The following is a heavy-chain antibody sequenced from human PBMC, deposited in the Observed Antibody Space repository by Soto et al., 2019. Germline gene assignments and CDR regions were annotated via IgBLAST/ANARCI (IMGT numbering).Heavy chain of an antibody. J-gene: IGHJ4*02. V-gene: IGHV3-21*01. CDR1: GFTFSGHT. Sequence: EVHLVESGGGLVKPGGSLRLSCAASGFTFSGHTMNWVRQAPGKGLEWVSSISSISTYIYYADSVRGRFTISRDNAKNSLYLQMNSLRAEVTAVYYCVRTADSSYAEVFDYWGQGTLVTVSS. CDR3: VRTADSSYAEVFDY. CDR2: ISSISTYI. D-gene: IGHD1-26*01.